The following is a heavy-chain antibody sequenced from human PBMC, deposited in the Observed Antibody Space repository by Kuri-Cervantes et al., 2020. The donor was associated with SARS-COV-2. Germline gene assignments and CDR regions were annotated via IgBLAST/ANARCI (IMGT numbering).Heavy chain of an antibody. J-gene: IGHJ5*02. CDR3: AKRICSSTSCYYYNWFDP. CDR1: GGSISSYY. D-gene: IGHD2-2*01. V-gene: IGHV4-59*12. CDR2: IYYSGST. Sequence: SESLSLTCTVSGGSISSYYWSWVRQPPGKGLEWIGYIYYSGSTNYNPYPKSRVTISVDTSKNQFSLTLSSVTAADTAVYYGAKRICSSTSCYYYNWFDPWGQGTLVTVSS.